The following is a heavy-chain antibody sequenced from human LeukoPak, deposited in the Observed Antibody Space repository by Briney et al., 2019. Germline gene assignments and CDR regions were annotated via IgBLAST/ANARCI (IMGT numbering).Heavy chain of an antibody. J-gene: IGHJ4*02. CDR1: GYTFTSYG. CDR2: ISAYNGNT. Sequence: GASVKVSCKASGYTFTSYGISWVRQAPGQGLEWMGWISAYNGNTNYAQKLQGRVTMTTDTSTSTAYMELRSLRSDDTAVYYCARDLNLVVSNPLDYWGQGTLVTVSS. CDR3: ARDLNLVVSNPLDY. D-gene: IGHD3-22*01. V-gene: IGHV1-18*01.